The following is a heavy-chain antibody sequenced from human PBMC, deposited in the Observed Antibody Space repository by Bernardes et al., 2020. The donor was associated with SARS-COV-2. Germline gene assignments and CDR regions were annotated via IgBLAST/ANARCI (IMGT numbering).Heavy chain of an antibody. CDR1: GFNFCGSA. CDR3: SGDYLY. V-gene: IGHV3-73*01. D-gene: IGHD4-17*01. Sequence: GGSLRLSCAASGFNFCGSAIQWFRQASGKGLEWVGRMRSKPNGYATTYATSVKGRFTISRDDSRNTAYLQIDSLKIEDTAVYYCSGDYLYWDQGTLVTVSS. CDR2: MRSKPNGYAT. J-gene: IGHJ4*02.